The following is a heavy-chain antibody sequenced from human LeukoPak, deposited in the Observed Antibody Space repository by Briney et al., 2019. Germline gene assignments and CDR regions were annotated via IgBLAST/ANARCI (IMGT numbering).Heavy chain of an antibody. CDR2: IIPIFGTA. J-gene: IGHJ6*03. D-gene: IGHD6-19*01. Sequence: SVKVSCKASGGTFSSYAISWVRQAPGQGLEWMGGIIPIFGTANYAQKFQGRVTITADESTSTAYMELSSLRSEDTAVYYCARNGYSSGWSGGYYYYMDVWGKGTTVTVSS. CDR3: ARNGYSSGWSGGYYYYMDV. V-gene: IGHV1-69*13. CDR1: GGTFSSYA.